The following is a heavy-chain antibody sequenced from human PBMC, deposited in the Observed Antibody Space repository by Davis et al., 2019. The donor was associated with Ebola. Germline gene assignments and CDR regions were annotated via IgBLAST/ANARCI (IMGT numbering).Heavy chain of an antibody. CDR1: GFTFSSYS. V-gene: IGHV3-21*01. D-gene: IGHD2-8*01. Sequence: GESLKISCAASGFTFSSYSMNWVRQAPGKGLEWVSSISSSSSYIYYADSVKGRFTISRDNSKNTLYLQMNSLRAEDTAVYYCAGDGYCTNGVCYFHYYGMDVWGQGTTVTVSS. CDR3: AGDGYCTNGVCYFHYYGMDV. J-gene: IGHJ6*02. CDR2: ISSSSSYI.